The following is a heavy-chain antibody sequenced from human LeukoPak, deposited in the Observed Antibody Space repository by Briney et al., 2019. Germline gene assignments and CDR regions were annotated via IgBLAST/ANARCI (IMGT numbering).Heavy chain of an antibody. CDR2: ISYDGSNK. D-gene: IGHD3-3*01. CDR3: ARAPDYDFWSGYLYYYYGMDV. Sequence: GGSLRLSCAASGFTFSSYAMHWVRQAPGKGLEWVAVISYDGSNKYYADSVKGRFTISRVNSKNTLYLQMNSLRAEDTAVYYCARAPDYDFWSGYLYYYYGMDVWGQGTTVTVSS. V-gene: IGHV3-30-3*01. CDR1: GFTFSSYA. J-gene: IGHJ6*02.